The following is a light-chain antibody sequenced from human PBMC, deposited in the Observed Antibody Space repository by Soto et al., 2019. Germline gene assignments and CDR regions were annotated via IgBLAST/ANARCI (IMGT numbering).Light chain of an antibody. Sequence: EIVLTQSPAPLSLSPGERATLSCRASQSVSSYLAWYQQKPGQAPRLLIYDASNWATGIPARFSGSGSGTDFTLTISSLEPEDFAVYYCQQRSNWPLTFGPGTKVDIK. V-gene: IGKV3-11*01. CDR1: QSVSSY. CDR2: DAS. CDR3: QQRSNWPLT. J-gene: IGKJ3*01.